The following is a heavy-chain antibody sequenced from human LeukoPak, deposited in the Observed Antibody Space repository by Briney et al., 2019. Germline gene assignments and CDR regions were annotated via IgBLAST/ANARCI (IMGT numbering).Heavy chain of an antibody. CDR3: ARDPSGYFNY. CDR2: IYYSGDT. J-gene: IGHJ4*02. CDR1: GGSVSSGNYY. Sequence: SETLSLTCTVSGGSVSSGNYYWSWIRQPPGKGLEWIGYIYYSGDTNYNPSLKGRVTISVDTSKNQVSLKLSSVTAADTAIYYCARDPSGYFNYWGQGTLVTVSS. D-gene: IGHD3-22*01. V-gene: IGHV4-61*01.